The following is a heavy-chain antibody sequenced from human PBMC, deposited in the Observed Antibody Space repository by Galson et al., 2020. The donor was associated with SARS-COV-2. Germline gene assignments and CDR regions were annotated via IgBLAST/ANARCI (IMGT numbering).Heavy chain of an antibody. D-gene: IGHD3-16*01. CDR1: GFTFSTYG. Sequence: GGSLRLSCAASGFTFSTYGMHWVRQAPGKGLEWVAVISYDGSNKYYADSVKGRFTISRDNSKNTLYLQMNSLRAEDTAVYYCAKEEYDYVWGSYESRGYYFDYWGQGTLVTVSS. CDR2: ISYDGSNK. CDR3: AKEEYDYVWGSYESRGYYFDY. V-gene: IGHV3-30*18. J-gene: IGHJ4*02.